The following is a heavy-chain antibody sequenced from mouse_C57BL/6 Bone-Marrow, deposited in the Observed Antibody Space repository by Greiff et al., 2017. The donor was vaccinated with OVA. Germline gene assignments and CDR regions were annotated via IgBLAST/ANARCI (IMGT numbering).Heavy chain of an antibody. J-gene: IGHJ4*01. CDR3: AMPWRRARGRVYAMDY. CDR2: ISSGSSTI. Sequence: EVMLVESGGGLVKPGGSLKLSCAASGFTFSDYGMHWVRQAPEKGLEWVAYISSGSSTIYYADTVKGRFTISRDNAKNTLFLQMTSLRSEDTAMYYCAMPWRRARGRVYAMDYWGQGTSVTVSS. D-gene: IGHD3-3*01. V-gene: IGHV5-17*01. CDR1: GFTFSDYG.